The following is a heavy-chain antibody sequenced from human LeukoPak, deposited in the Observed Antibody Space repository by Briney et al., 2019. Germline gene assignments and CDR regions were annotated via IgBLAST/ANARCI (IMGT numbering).Heavy chain of an antibody. CDR1: GFNFSSFE. D-gene: IGHD6-19*01. V-gene: IGHV3-48*03. Sequence: GGSLRLSCAASGFNFSSFEMNWVRQAPGKGLEWVSYMSNSGRTIYYTDSVKGRFTISRDNAKNSLYLQMNSLRAEDTAVYYCARDVGSGWFDYWGQGTLVTVSS. J-gene: IGHJ4*02. CDR3: ARDVGSGWFDY. CDR2: MSNSGRTI.